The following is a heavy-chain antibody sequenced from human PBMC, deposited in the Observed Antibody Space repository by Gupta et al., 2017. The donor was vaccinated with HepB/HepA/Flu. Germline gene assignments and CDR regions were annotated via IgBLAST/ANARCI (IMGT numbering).Heavy chain of an antibody. CDR2: IYSGGST. Sequence: EVQLVESGGGLVQPGGSLRLSCAASGFTVSSNYMSWVRQAPGKGLEWVSVIYSGGSTYYADSVKGRFTISRDNSKNTLYLQMNSLRAEDTAVYYCASEGNDYGDYFDYWGQGTLVTVSS. CDR1: GFTVSSNY. D-gene: IGHD4-17*01. J-gene: IGHJ4*02. CDR3: ASEGNDYGDYFDY. V-gene: IGHV3-66*01.